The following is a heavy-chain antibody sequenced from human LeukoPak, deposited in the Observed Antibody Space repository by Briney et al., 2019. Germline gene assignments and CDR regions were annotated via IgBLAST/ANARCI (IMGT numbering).Heavy chain of an antibody. D-gene: IGHD3-3*01. CDR3: ARHIQSGYLDAFDI. CDR2: IYPGDSDT. J-gene: IGHJ3*02. V-gene: IGHV5-51*01. Sequence: GESLKISCKGSGYSFPTYWIARVRQMPGKGLERMGIIYPGDSDTRYSPSFQGQVTISADKSISTAYLQWSSLKASDTAMYYCARHIQSGYLDAFDIWGQGTLVTVSS. CDR1: GYSFPTYW.